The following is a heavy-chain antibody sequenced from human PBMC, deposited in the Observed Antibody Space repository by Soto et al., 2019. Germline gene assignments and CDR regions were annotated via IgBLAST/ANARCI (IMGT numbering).Heavy chain of an antibody. CDR3: GRLDTAKVGATRPLDY. CDR1: GVSFSGYY. D-gene: IGHD1-26*01. J-gene: IGHJ4*02. V-gene: IGHV4-34*01. Sequence: PSETLSLTCAVYGVSFSGYYWSWIRQPPGKGLEWIGEINHSGSTNYNPSPKRRVNISIDTSKSESSLKLSSMSAAATAVYYCGRLDTAKVGATRPLDYWCQGTLVTVAS. CDR2: INHSGST.